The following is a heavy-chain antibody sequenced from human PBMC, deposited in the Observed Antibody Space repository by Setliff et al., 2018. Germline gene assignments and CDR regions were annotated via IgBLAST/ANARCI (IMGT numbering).Heavy chain of an antibody. CDR1: GYSISNIYY. Sequence: LSLTCAVSGYSISNIYYWGWIRQPPGKGPEWIATIHHSGSTNYNPSLKSRATISVDTSKNQFSLKVSSVTAADTAVYYCGRVGNWNFFDFWGQGTLVTVSS. V-gene: IGHV4-38-2*01. CDR3: GRVGNWNFFDF. CDR2: IHHSGST. J-gene: IGHJ4*02. D-gene: IGHD1-1*01.